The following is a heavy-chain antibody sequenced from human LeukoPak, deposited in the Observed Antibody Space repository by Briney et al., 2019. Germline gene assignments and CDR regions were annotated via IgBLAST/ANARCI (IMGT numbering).Heavy chain of an antibody. CDR1: GFTFSSYA. CDR2: ISYDGSNK. J-gene: IGHJ2*01. CDR3: ARDLEGANGRWNFDL. Sequence: PGRSLRLSCAASGFTFSSYAMHWVRQAPRKGLEWVAVISYDGSNKYYADSVKGRFTISRDNSKNTLYLQMNSLRAEDTAVYYCARDLEGANGRWNFDLWGRGTLVTVSS. D-gene: IGHD5-24*01. V-gene: IGHV3-30-3*01.